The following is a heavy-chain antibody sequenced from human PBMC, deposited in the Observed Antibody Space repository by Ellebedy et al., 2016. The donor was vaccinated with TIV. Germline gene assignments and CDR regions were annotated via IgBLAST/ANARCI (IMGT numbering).Heavy chain of an antibody. CDR3: ARGSDSSSFIRLGLTLRYGMDV. CDR1: GGTFSSYD. Sequence: ASVKVSXKASGGTFSSYDISWVRHAPGQGLEWMGGIIPIFGTANYAQKFQGRVTITADESTSTAYMELSSLRSEDTAVYYCARGSDSSSFIRLGLTLRYGMDVWGQGTTVTVSS. CDR2: IIPIFGTA. D-gene: IGHD6-6*01. V-gene: IGHV1-69*13. J-gene: IGHJ6*02.